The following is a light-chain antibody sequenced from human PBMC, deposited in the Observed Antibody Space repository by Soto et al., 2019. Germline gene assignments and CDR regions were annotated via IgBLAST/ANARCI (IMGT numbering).Light chain of an antibody. CDR1: SSDVGGYNY. V-gene: IGLV2-14*03. J-gene: IGLJ2*01. CDR3: SSYTTSSTPVV. CDR2: DVS. Sequence: QSALTQPASVSGSPGQSITISCTGSSSDVGGYNYVSWYQHLPGKAPKLMIYDVSNRPSGVSNRFSGSKSGNTASLTVSGLQAEDEADYYCSSYTTSSTPVVFGGGTKLTVL.